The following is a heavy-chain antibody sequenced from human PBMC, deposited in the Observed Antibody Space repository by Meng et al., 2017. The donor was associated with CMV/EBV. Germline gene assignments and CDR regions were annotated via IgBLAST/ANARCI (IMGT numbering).Heavy chain of an antibody. Sequence: SETLSLTCTVSGGSISSSSYYWGWIRQPPGKGLEWIGSIYYSGSTYYNPSLKSRDTISVDTSKNQFSLKLSSVTAADTAVYYCARVLRGSKDAFDIWGQGTMVTVSS. CDR1: GGSISSSSYY. CDR2: IYYSGST. J-gene: IGHJ3*02. D-gene: IGHD3-10*01. CDR3: ARVLRGSKDAFDI. V-gene: IGHV4-39*07.